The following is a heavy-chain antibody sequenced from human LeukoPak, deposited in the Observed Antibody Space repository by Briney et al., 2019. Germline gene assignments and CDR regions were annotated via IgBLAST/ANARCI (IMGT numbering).Heavy chain of an antibody. CDR1: GFTFNSYW. CDR3: ARISYDSSGYFDY. V-gene: IGHV3-74*01. Sequence: GGSLRLSCAASGFTFNSYWMHWVRQVPGKGPVWVSRITSDGTNTNYAESVKGRFTISRDNAKNTLYLQMNSLGAEDTAMYYCARISYDSSGYFDYWGQGTLVTVSS. D-gene: IGHD3-22*01. J-gene: IGHJ4*02. CDR2: ITSDGTNT.